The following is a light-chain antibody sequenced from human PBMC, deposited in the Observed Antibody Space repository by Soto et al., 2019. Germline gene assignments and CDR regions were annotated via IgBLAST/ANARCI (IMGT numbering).Light chain of an antibody. Sequence: QSALTQPPSVSGSPGQSVTISCTGTNSDVGHYNRVSWFQQPPGTAPNLMIYEVTNRPSGVPDRFAGSKSGNTASLTISGLQAEDEGDYYCSSRTTSSAVVFGGGTKLAVL. V-gene: IGLV2-18*02. J-gene: IGLJ2*01. CDR1: NSDVGHYNR. CDR2: EVT. CDR3: SSRTTSSAVV.